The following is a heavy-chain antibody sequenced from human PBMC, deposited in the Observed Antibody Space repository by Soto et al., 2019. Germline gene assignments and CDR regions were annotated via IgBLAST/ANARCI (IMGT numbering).Heavy chain of an antibody. Sequence: SETLSLTCTVSGGSISSSSYYWGWIRQPPGKGLEWIGSIYYSGSTYYNPSLKSRVTISVDTSKNQFSLKLSSVTAADTAVYYCARGYTVGTFDYWGQGTLVTVSS. CDR1: GGSISSSSYY. CDR2: IYYSGST. D-gene: IGHD3-16*02. J-gene: IGHJ4*02. V-gene: IGHV4-39*07. CDR3: ARGYTVGTFDY.